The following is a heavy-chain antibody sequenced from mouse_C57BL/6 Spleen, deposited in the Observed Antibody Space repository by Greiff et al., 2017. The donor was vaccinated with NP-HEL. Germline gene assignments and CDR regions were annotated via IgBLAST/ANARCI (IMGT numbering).Heavy chain of an antibody. CDR1: GYTFTSYW. D-gene: IGHD2-5*01. J-gene: IGHJ3*01. V-gene: IGHV1-64*01. CDR2: IHPNSGST. Sequence: VQLQQPGAELVKPGASVKLSCKASGYTFTSYWMHWVKQRPGQGLEWIGMIHPNSGSTNYNEKFKSKATLTVDKSSSTAYMQLSSLTSEDSAVYYCASLGAYSNYDWFAYWGQGTLVTVSA. CDR3: ASLGAYSNYDWFAY.